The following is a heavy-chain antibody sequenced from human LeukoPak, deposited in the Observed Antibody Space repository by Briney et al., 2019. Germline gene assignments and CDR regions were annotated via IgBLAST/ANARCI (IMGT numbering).Heavy chain of an antibody. Sequence: GGSLRLSCAASEFSVGSNYMTWVRQAPGKGLEWVSLIYSGGSTYYADSVKGRFTISRDNSKNTLYLQMNSLRAEDTAVYYCARHYYDSRGDYWFDPWGQGTLVTVSS. V-gene: IGHV3-66*04. D-gene: IGHD3-22*01. J-gene: IGHJ5*02. CDR2: IYSGGST. CDR3: ARHYYDSRGDYWFDP. CDR1: EFSVGSNY.